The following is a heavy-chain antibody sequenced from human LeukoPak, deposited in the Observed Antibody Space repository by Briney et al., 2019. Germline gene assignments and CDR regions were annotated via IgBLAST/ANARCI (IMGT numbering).Heavy chain of an antibody. D-gene: IGHD2-2*01. J-gene: IGHJ5*01. Sequence: SETLSLTCTVSGGSISDYYWSWIRQPPRKGLEWIGNINYSGSTNYNPSLKSRVTISVDTSKNQFSLILSSVTAADTAVYYCARQDIIVVPPAANWFDSWGQGTLVTVSS. V-gene: IGHV4-59*01. CDR1: GGSISDYY. CDR2: INYSGST. CDR3: ARQDIIVVPPAANWFDS.